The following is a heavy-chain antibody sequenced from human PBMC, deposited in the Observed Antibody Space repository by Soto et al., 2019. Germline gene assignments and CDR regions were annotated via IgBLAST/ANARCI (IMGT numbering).Heavy chain of an antibody. Sequence: KASETLSLTCSVSSDSISSSGYYWTWIRQSPGKGLEWIGYMYHGGSTRYNPSLKGRVTISVDRPKNQFSLKLTSVTAADTAVYYCARGPYFDYWGQGALVTVSS. J-gene: IGHJ4*02. V-gene: IGHV4-30-2*06. CDR1: SDSISSSGYY. CDR3: ARGPYFDY. CDR2: MYHGGST.